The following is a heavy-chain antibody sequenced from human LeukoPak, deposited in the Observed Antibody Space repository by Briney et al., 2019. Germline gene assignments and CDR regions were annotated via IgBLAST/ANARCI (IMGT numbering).Heavy chain of an antibody. CDR2: IYTRGST. Sequence: SETLSLTCTVSGGSISSYYWSWIRQPAGKGLEWIGRIYTRGSTNYNPSLKGRVTMPEDKSKNHFSLKLSSLTGADPGGYYWWRDGWEGERPAGPLFDYWGKGTLVTVSS. J-gene: IGHJ4*02. D-gene: IGHD1-26*01. CDR1: GGSISSYY. V-gene: IGHV4-4*07. CDR3: WRDGWEGERPAGPLFDY.